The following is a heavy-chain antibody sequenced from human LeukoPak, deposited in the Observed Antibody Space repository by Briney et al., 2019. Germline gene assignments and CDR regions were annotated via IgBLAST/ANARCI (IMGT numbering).Heavy chain of an antibody. V-gene: IGHV3-48*03. Sequence: PGGSLRLSCAASGFTFSKMNWVGRAPGQGREGSSYISGSVITLFYADSLQARFPFSSHSAKNSLYLQMISLRAEDTAIYYCARDPHCGGGSYYDSGLDVWGQGTTVTVSS. D-gene: IGHD2-21*01. CDR3: ARDPHCGGGSYYDSGLDV. CDR1: GFTFSK. CDR2: ISGSVITL. J-gene: IGHJ6*02.